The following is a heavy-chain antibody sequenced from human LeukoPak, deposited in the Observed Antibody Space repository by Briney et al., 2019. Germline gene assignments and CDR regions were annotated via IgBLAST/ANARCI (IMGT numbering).Heavy chain of an antibody. CDR3: ARDNDSRDPPHFDY. V-gene: IGHV1-69*06. CDR2: IIPIFGTT. CDR1: GYIFTSYA. Sequence: GASVKVSCKTSGYIFTSYAMNWVRQAPGQGLEWMGGIIPIFGTTNYARKFRGRVTLTADKSTRTAYMELSSLRSEDTAVYYCARDNDSRDPPHFDYWGQGTLVTVSS. J-gene: IGHJ4*02. D-gene: IGHD3-16*01.